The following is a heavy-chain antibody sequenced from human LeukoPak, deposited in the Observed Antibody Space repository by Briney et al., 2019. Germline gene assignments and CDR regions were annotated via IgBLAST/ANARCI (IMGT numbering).Heavy chain of an antibody. V-gene: IGHV1-3*01. J-gene: IGHJ3*02. CDR3: ARVFLGTTMVRGVIIPAAFDI. D-gene: IGHD3-10*01. CDR2: INAGNGNT. Sequence: ASVKVSCKASGYTFTSYAMHWVRQAPGQRLEWMGWINAGNGNTKYSQKFQGRVTITRDTSASTAYMELSSLRSEDTAVYYCARVFLGTTMVRGVIIPAAFDIWGQGTMVTVSS. CDR1: GYTFTSYA.